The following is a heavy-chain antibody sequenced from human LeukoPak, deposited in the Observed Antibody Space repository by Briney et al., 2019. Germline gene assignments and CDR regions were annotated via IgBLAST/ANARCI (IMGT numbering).Heavy chain of an antibody. CDR3: ARDTIQLWYNWFDP. CDR1: GFTFSSYW. Sequence: PGGSLGLSCAASGFTFSSYWMSWVRQAPGKGLEWVANIKQDGSEKYYVDSVKGRFTISRDNAKNSLYLQMNSLRAEDTAVYYCARDTIQLWYNWFDPWGQGTLVTVSS. D-gene: IGHD5-18*01. J-gene: IGHJ5*02. CDR2: IKQDGSEK. V-gene: IGHV3-7*01.